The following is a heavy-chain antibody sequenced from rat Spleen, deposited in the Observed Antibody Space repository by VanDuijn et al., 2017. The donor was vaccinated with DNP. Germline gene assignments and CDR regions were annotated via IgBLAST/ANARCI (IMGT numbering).Heavy chain of an antibody. J-gene: IGHJ1*01. CDR3: ARSPIRYFDF. CDR1: EYSITSNS. V-gene: IGHV3-1*01. CDR2: ISYSGSA. D-gene: IGHD3-1*01. Sequence: EVRLQESGPGLVKPSQSFSLTCSVTEYSITSNSWGWIRKFPGNKMEWIGHISYSGSATYNPSLKSRVFISRETSKNQFFLQMDSVTIEDSAIYFCARSPIRYFDFWGPGTVVTVSS.